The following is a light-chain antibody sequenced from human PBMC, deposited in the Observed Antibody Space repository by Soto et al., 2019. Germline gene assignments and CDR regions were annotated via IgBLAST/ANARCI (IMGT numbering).Light chain of an antibody. CDR3: QQYGSSGT. CDR1: QSVSNNY. V-gene: IGKV3-20*01. CDR2: GAS. Sequence: EIVLTQSPGTLSLSPGGRATLSCRASQSVSNNYLAWYQQKPGQAPRLLIYGASNRATGIPDGFSGSGSGTDFTLTISRLEPEDFAVYYCQQYGSSGTFGQGTKVDIK. J-gene: IGKJ1*01.